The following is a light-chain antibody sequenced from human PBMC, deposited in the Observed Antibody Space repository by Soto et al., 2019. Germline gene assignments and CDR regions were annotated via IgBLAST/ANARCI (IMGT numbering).Light chain of an antibody. V-gene: IGKV2-28*01. J-gene: IGKJ3*01. CDR1: QSLLHSNGYNY. CDR3: MQALQTPVT. Sequence: DIVMTQSPLSLPVTPGEPASISCRSSQSLLHSNGYNYLDWYLQKPGQSPQLLIYLGSNRASGVPDRFSGSGSGRDFTLKISRVEAEDVGVYYCMQALQTPVTSGPGNKVDIK. CDR2: LGS.